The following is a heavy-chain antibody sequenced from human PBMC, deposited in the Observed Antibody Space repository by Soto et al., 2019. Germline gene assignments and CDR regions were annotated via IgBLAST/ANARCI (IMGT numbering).Heavy chain of an antibody. CDR2: VYYTGST. CDR3: ARTLRRGPPFDY. Sequence: SETLSLTCTVSGGSINNYYWTWIRQSPGRGLEWIGYVYYTGSTNYNPSLKSRVTMSLDTSRNQFSLSLTSVTAVDTAVYYCARTLRRGPPFDYWGQGTLVTVSS. J-gene: IGHJ4*02. D-gene: IGHD3-10*01. V-gene: IGHV4-59*12. CDR1: GGSINNYY.